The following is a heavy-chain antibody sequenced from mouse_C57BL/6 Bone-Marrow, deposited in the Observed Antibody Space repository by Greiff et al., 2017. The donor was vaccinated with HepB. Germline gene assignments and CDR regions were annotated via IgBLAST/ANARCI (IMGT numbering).Heavy chain of an antibody. CDR1: GFTFSSYG. Sequence: EVMLVESGGDLVKPGGSLKLSCAASGFTFSSYGMSWVRQTPDKRLEWVATISSGGSYTYYPDSVKGRFTISRDNAKNTLYLQMSSLKSEDTAMYYCARQGVKRGYYAMDYWGLGTSVTVSS. J-gene: IGHJ4*01. CDR3: ARQGVKRGYYAMDY. D-gene: IGHD2-2*01. V-gene: IGHV5-6*01. CDR2: ISSGGSYT.